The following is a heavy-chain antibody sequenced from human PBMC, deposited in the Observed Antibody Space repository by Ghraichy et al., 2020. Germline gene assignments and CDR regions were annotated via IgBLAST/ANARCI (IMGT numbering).Heavy chain of an antibody. Sequence: SETLSLTCTVSGGSISSYYWSWIRQPAGKGLEWIGRIYTSGSTNYNPSLKSRVTMSVDTSKNQFSLKLSSVTAADTAVYYCARDRSLTREERKYYDFWSGYYSGAYYYGMDVWGQGTTVTVSS. J-gene: IGHJ6*02. CDR3: ARDRSLTREERKYYDFWSGYYSGAYYYGMDV. CDR1: GGSISSYY. D-gene: IGHD3-3*01. CDR2: IYTSGST. V-gene: IGHV4-4*07.